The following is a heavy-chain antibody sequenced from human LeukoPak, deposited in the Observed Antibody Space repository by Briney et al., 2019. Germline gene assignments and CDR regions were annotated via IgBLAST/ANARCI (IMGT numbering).Heavy chain of an antibody. J-gene: IGHJ4*02. CDR2: MNPNSGNT. D-gene: IGHD3-16*02. CDR3: ARGGEITGIYDYVWGSYRSSGDY. V-gene: IGHV1-8*01. CDR1: GYTFTSYD. Sequence: GASVKVSCKASGYTFTSYDINWVRQATGQGLEWMGWMNPNSGNTGYAQKFQGRVTMTRNTSISTAYMGLSSLRSEDTAVYYCARGGEITGIYDYVWGSYRSSGDYWGQGTLVTVSS.